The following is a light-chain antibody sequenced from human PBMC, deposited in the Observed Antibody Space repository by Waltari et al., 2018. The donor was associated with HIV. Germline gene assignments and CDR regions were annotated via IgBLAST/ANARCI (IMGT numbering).Light chain of an antibody. CDR1: SSNIGSYY. Sequence: QSVLTQPPSASGTPGQRVTISCSGSSSNIGSYYVYWYQQLPGTAPKLLIYRNNQRPSGVPDRFCGSKSGTSASLAISGLRSEDEADYYCAAWDGSHVVFGGGTKLTVL. J-gene: IGLJ2*01. V-gene: IGLV1-47*01. CDR3: AAWDGSHVV. CDR2: RNN.